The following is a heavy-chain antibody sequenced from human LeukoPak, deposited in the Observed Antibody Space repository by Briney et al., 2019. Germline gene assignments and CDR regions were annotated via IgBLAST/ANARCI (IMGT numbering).Heavy chain of an antibody. CDR2: IYTSGST. Sequence: SETLSLTCTVSGGSISSYYWSWIRQPAGKGLEWIGRIYTSGSTNYNPSLKSRVTISVDTSKNQFSLKLSSVTAADTAVYYCAGGGSYLWFDYWGQGTLVTVSS. CDR1: GGSISSYY. D-gene: IGHD1-26*01. J-gene: IGHJ4*02. CDR3: AGGGSYLWFDY. V-gene: IGHV4-4*07.